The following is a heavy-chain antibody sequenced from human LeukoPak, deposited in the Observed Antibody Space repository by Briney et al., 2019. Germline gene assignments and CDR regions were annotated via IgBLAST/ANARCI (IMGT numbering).Heavy chain of an antibody. CDR2: ISAYNGNT. CDR1: GYTFTSYG. Sequence: ASVKVSCKASGYTFTSYGINWVRQAPGQGLEWMGWISAYNGNTNYAQKYQGSVTMTTDTSTSTAYMEVRSLRSDDTAVYYCARARLVRGWFDSWGQGTLVTVSS. D-gene: IGHD2-2*01. V-gene: IGHV1-18*04. CDR3: ARARLVRGWFDS. J-gene: IGHJ5*01.